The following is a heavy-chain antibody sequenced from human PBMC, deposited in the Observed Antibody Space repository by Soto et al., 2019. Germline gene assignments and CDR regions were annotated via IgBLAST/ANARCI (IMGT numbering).Heavy chain of an antibody. D-gene: IGHD3-3*01. V-gene: IGHV4-4*07. CDR1: GGTISGYY. J-gene: IGHJ5*02. CDR3: ARGQRFSDWFDP. Sequence: LALTCSVSGGTISGYYWTLIRQPAGKGLEWIGRIYSSGNTNYNPSLQSRVTMSLDTSNNQFSLRLTSVTAADTAVYYCARGQRFSDWFDPWGQGTLVTVSS. CDR2: IYSSGNT.